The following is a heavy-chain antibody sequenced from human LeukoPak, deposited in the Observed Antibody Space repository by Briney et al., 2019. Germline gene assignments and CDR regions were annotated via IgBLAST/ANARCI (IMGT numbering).Heavy chain of an antibody. CDR2: MNPNSGNT. CDR3: ARGYSSYYYGMDV. V-gene: IGHV1-8*02. D-gene: IGHD4-11*01. CDR1: GYTFTAYY. Sequence: ASVKVSCKASGYTFTAYYLHWVRQAPGQGLEWMGWMNPNSGNTGYAQKFQGRVTMTRNTSISTAYMELSSLRSEDTAVYYCARGYSSYYYGMDVWGQGTTVTVSS. J-gene: IGHJ6*02.